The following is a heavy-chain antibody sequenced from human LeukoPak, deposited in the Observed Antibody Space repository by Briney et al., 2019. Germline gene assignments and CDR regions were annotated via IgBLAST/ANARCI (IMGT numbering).Heavy chain of an antibody. Sequence: ASVKVSCKASGYTFTSYDINWVRQATGQGLEWMGWISAYNGNTNYAQKLQGRVTMTTDTSTSTAYMELGSLRSDDTAVYYCASEGYVNYDFWSGSDTYDYWGQGTLVTVSS. J-gene: IGHJ4*02. CDR3: ASEGYVNYDFWSGSDTYDY. CDR2: ISAYNGNT. V-gene: IGHV1-18*01. CDR1: GYTFTSYD. D-gene: IGHD3-3*01.